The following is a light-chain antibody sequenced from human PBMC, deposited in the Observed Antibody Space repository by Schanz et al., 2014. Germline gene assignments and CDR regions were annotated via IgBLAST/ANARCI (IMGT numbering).Light chain of an antibody. J-gene: IGKJ4*01. CDR2: GAS. V-gene: IGKV3-15*01. Sequence: DIVMTQSPVTLSVSPGERATLSCRASQTVSSKLAWYQQKPGQVPRLLIYGASTRATGIPARFSGSGSGTEFTLTISSLQSEDFATYYCQQYFVYPVTFGGGTKVEIK. CDR3: QQYFVYPVT. CDR1: QTVSSK.